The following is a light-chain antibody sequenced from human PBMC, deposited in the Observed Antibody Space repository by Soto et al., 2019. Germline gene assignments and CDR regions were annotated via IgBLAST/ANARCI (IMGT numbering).Light chain of an antibody. CDR1: QDVRNY. V-gene: IGKV1-6*01. J-gene: IGKJ1*01. CDR2: GAF. Sequence: AIQMTQSPSSLSASVVDRLTITCRASQDVRNYVGWYQQKPGKAPKFLIYGAFSLETGIPSRFSGSGYGTEFTLTINSLLPEDFATYFCLQDYSWPWTFGQGTKVEV. CDR3: LQDYSWPWT.